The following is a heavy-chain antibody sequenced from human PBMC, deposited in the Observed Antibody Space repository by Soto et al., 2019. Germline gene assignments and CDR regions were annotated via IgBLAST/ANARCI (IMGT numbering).Heavy chain of an antibody. CDR1: GFTFSNYW. CDR3: ARVGATSGLGY. CDR2: INSDGSST. V-gene: IGHV3-74*01. Sequence: GGSLRLSCAASGFTFSNYWMHWVRQAPGKGLVWVSRINSDGSSTNYADSVKGRFTISRDNAKDTLYLQMNSLRAKDTAVYYCARVGATSGLGYWGPGTLVTVSS. J-gene: IGHJ4*02. D-gene: IGHD1-26*01.